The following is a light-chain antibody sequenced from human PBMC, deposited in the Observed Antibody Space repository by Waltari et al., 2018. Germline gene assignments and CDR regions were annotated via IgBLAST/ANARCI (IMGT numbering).Light chain of an antibody. CDR3: SAWDSSLSAWV. V-gene: IGLV10-54*04. J-gene: IGLJ3*02. Sequence: QAGLTQPPSVSKDLRQTATLPCTGTRNNVGNQGAAWLQQHQGHPPKLLSYRNNNRPSGISERFSASTSGNTASLTISGLQPEDEADYYCSAWDSSLSAWVFGGGTKLTVL. CDR2: RNN. CDR1: RNNVGNQG.